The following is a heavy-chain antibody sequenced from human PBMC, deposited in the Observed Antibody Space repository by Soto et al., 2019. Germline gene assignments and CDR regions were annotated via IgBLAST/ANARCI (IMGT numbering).Heavy chain of an antibody. V-gene: IGHV4-4*02. Sequence: SETLSLTCAVSGGSISSSNWWSWVRQPPGKGLEWIGEIYHSGSTNYNPSLKSRVTISIDKSKNQFSLKLSSVTAADTAVYYCAKSGFQQQLVLAPYYYGMDVWGQGTTVTVSS. CDR2: IYHSGST. CDR1: GGSISSSNW. J-gene: IGHJ6*02. CDR3: AKSGFQQQLVLAPYYYGMDV. D-gene: IGHD6-13*01.